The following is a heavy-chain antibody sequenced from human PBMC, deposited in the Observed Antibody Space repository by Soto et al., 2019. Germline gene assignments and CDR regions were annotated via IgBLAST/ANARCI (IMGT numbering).Heavy chain of an antibody. CDR3: ARGQWERSWFDP. Sequence: QVQLVQSGTEVKKPGASVKVSCKASGYTFTSYYMHWVRQAPGQGLEWMGLINPGGGRTTYAQKFQGRVTVARDPATSTVYRELSSLRSEDTAVYYCARGQWERSWFDPWGQGTLVTVSP. J-gene: IGHJ5*02. CDR2: INPGGGRT. V-gene: IGHV1-46*03. CDR1: GYTFTSYY. D-gene: IGHD1-26*01.